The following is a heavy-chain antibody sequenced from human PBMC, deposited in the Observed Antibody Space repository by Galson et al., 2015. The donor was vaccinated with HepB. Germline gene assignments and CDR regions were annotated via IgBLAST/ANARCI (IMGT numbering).Heavy chain of an antibody. Sequence: SLRLSCAASGFTFSSYGMHWVRQAPGKGLEWVAVISYDGSNKYYADSVKGRFTISRDNSKNTLYLQMNSLRAEDTAVYYCAKSEGYCTNGVCYIDYWGQGTLVTVSS. CDR1: GFTFSSYG. V-gene: IGHV3-30*18. CDR2: ISYDGSNK. CDR3: AKSEGYCTNGVCYIDY. J-gene: IGHJ4*02. D-gene: IGHD2-8*01.